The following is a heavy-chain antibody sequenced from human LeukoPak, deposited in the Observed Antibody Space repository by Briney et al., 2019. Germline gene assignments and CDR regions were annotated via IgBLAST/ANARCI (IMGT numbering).Heavy chain of an antibody. CDR2: ISSSSSYI. CDR3: ARDGVARGGSYGLDFDY. J-gene: IGHJ4*02. D-gene: IGHD1-26*01. V-gene: IGHV3-21*01. CDR1: GFTFSSYS. Sequence: GGSLRLSCAASGFTFSSYSMNWVRQAPGKGLEWVSSISSSSSYIYYADSVKGRFTISRDNAKNSLYLQMNSLRAEDTAVYYCARDGVARGGSYGLDFDYWGQGILVTVSS.